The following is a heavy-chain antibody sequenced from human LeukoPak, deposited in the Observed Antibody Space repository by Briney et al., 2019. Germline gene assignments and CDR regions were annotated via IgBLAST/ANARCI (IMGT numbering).Heavy chain of an antibody. Sequence: PGGSLRLSCAASGFTSSSYWMSWVRQAPGKGLEWVANIKQDGSEKYYVDSVKGRFTISRDNAKNSLYLQMNSLRAEDTAVYYCARGRGSGSYYHLDYWGQGTLVTVSS. V-gene: IGHV3-7*01. CDR3: ARGRGSGSYYHLDY. CDR2: IKQDGSEK. J-gene: IGHJ4*02. CDR1: GFTSSSYW. D-gene: IGHD3-10*01.